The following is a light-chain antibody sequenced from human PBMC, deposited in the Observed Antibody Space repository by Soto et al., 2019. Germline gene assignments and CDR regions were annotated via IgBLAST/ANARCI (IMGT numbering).Light chain of an antibody. J-gene: IGLJ1*01. CDR1: SSNIGAGYD. CDR2: GNN. Sequence: QSVLTQPPSVSGAPGQRVTISCTGSSSNIGAGYDVHWYQQLPGTAPKLVIYGNNNRPSGVPDRFSGSNSGTSASLAITGLQAEDEADYYCQSYDSSLSGYVFGTGTQLTVL. V-gene: IGLV1-40*01. CDR3: QSYDSSLSGYV.